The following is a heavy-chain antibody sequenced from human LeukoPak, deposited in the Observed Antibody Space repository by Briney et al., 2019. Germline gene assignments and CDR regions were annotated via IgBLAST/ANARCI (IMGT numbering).Heavy chain of an antibody. J-gene: IGHJ4*02. CDR3: ARGSSSWYHYFDY. CDR2: IIPIFGTA. CDR1: GGTFRSYA. V-gene: IGHV1-69*01. D-gene: IGHD6-13*01. Sequence: ASVKVSCMACGGTFRSYAILWLRQAPGQGLEWMGGIIPIFGTANYAQKFQGRVTITADESTSTAYMELSSLRSEDTAVYYCARGSSSWYHYFDYWGQGTLVTVSS.